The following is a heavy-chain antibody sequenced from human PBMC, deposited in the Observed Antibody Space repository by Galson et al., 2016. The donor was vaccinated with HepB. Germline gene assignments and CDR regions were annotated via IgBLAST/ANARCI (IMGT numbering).Heavy chain of an antibody. D-gene: IGHD4/OR15-4a*01. CDR1: GFYFSDYS. CDR3: ARDDYSGGRGSPDY. CDR2: ISANSDST. J-gene: IGHJ4*02. V-gene: IGHV3-48*01. Sequence: SLRLSCAASGFYFSDYSMNWVRQAPGKGLEWLSYISANSDSTYYADSVKGRFTISRDNAKNSLYLQMNSLTTEDTAVYYCARDDYSGGRGSPDYWGQGTLVTVSS.